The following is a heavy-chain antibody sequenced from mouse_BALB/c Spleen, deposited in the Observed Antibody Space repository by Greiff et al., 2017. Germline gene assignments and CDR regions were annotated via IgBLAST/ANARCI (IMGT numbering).Heavy chain of an antibody. Sequence: VQLKQSGAELVKPGASVKLSCTASGFNIKDTYMHWVKQRPEQGLEWIGRIDPANGNTKYDPKFQGKATITADTSSNTAYLQLSSLTSEDTAVYYCARPTIGTGYFDYWGQGTTLTVSS. D-gene: IGHD2-14*01. V-gene: IGHV14-3*02. CDR2: IDPANGNT. J-gene: IGHJ2*01. CDR1: GFNIKDTY. CDR3: ARPTIGTGYFDY.